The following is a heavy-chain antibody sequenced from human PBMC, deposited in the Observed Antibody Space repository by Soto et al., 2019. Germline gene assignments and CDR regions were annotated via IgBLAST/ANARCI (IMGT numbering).Heavy chain of an antibody. CDR1: GFIFSGSA. D-gene: IGHD2-15*01. CDR2: IRSKANSYAT. J-gene: IGHJ4*02. V-gene: IGHV3-73*01. Sequence: GGALRLSWAASGFIFSGSALHWVRQALGKGLEWVGRIRSKANSYATAYAASVKGRFTISRDDSKNTAYLQMNSLKTEDTAVYYCTSPAYCSGRSCDSGDYWGQGT. CDR3: TSPAYCSGRSCDSGDY.